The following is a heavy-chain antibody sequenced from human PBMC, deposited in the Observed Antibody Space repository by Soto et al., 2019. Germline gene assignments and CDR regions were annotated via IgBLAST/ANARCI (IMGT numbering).Heavy chain of an antibody. J-gene: IGHJ6*02. Sequence: PGGSLRLSCEASGFSFSTYSMHWVRQAPGKGLEWVSSIGRRSDIYYADSVKGRFTISRDNAKNSVSLQMNSLRDEDTAVYYCAREETAWPLAYGLDVWGQETTVTVSS. CDR2: IGRRSDI. CDR1: GFSFSTYS. CDR3: AREETAWPLAYGLDV. D-gene: IGHD2-21*02. V-gene: IGHV3-21*01.